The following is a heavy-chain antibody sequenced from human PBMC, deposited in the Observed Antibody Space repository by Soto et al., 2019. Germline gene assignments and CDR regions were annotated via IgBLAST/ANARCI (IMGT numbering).Heavy chain of an antibody. J-gene: IGHJ4*02. CDR3: ARGGPPIDY. CDR1: GYTFSSYA. V-gene: IGHV1-3*05. D-gene: IGHD3-10*01. Sequence: QVQLVQSGAEEKKPGASVKDSCKASGYTFSSYAMHWVRQAPGQRLEWMGWINAGNGNTKYSQKFHRRVTITRDTSASTAYMGLSSLRSEDTAVYYCARGGPPIDYWGQGTLVTVSS. CDR2: INAGNGNT.